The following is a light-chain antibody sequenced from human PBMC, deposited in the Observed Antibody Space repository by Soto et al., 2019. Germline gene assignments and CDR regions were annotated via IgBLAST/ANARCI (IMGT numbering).Light chain of an antibody. J-gene: IGLJ2*01. Sequence: QSVLTQPPSASESPGQSVTISCTGTSSDVGGYNYVSWFQQHPGKAPRLIIYEVTKRPSGVPARFSGSKSDNTASLTVSGLQAEDEADYYCSSYAGSNNVLFGGGTKLTVL. CDR3: SSYAGSNNVL. CDR2: EVT. CDR1: SSDVGGYNY. V-gene: IGLV2-8*01.